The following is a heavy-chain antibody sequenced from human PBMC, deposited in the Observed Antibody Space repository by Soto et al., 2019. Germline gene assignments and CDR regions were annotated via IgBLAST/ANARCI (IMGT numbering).Heavy chain of an antibody. CDR3: ARVVLTITRGAFDA. D-gene: IGHD5-12*01. CDR2: ISHSGTS. CDR1: GGSISSSHW. Sequence: QVQLQESGPGLVKPSGTLSLTCAVSGGSISSSHWWTWVRQSPGKVLEYIGEISHSGTSNSNPSLKSRVTLSVDKTKNTCSLTLTSVTAADRAVYYCARVVLTITRGAFDAWGQGNLGIVSS. V-gene: IGHV4-4*02. J-gene: IGHJ3*01.